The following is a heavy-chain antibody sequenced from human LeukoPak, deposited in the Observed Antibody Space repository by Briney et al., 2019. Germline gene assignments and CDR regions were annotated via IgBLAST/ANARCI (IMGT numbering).Heavy chain of an antibody. Sequence: GGSLRLPCVASGFTFNNYWMHWGRQAPGKGLVGVSRIKNEGTSTSYADSVKARFTISRDNAKNTLYLQMNSLRAEDTAVYYCVRVPHLGQGTLVTVSS. CDR3: VRVPH. CDR1: GFTFNNYW. CDR2: IKNEGTST. V-gene: IGHV3-74*01. J-gene: IGHJ4*02.